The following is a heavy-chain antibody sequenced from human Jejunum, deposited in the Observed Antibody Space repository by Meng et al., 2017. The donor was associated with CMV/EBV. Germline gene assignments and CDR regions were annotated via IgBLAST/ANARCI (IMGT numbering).Heavy chain of an antibody. J-gene: IGHJ4*02. CDR3: ARSPPSGSHNY. CDR2: ISSSSSYI. V-gene: IGHV3-21*01. D-gene: IGHD1-26*01. CDR1: GFTFSSYS. Sequence: SCAASGFTFSSYSMNWVRQAPGKGLEWVSSISSSSSYIYYADSVKGRFTISRDNAKNSLYLQMNSLRAEDTAVYYCARSPPSGSHNYWGQGTLVTVSS.